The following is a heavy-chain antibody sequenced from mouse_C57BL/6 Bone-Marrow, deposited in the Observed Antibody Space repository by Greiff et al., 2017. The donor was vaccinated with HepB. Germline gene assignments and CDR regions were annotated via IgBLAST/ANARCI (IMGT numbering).Heavy chain of an antibody. CDR3: ARRKLYYYGSISWFAY. V-gene: IGHV1-81*01. D-gene: IGHD1-1*01. Sequence: QVQLQQSGAELARPGASVKLSCKASGYTFTSYGISWVKQRTGQGLEWIGEIYPRSGNTYYNEKFKGKATMTADKSSSTAYMELRSLTSEDSAVYFCARRKLYYYGSISWFAYWGQGTLVTVSA. J-gene: IGHJ3*01. CDR2: IYPRSGNT. CDR1: GYTFTSYG.